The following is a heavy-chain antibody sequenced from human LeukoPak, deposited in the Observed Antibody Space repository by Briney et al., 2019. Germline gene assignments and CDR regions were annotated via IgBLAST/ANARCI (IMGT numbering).Heavy chain of an antibody. J-gene: IGHJ1*01. D-gene: IGHD6-19*01. Sequence: QPGGSLRLSCAASALTFSSYTMRWVRQAPGKGLQWVSSISAGGVSTYYADSVKGRFTISRDNSKNTLHLQMNSLRAEDTAVYYCAAAVTGTRYFQHWGQGTLVTVSS. V-gene: IGHV3-23*01. CDR3: AAAVTGTRYFQH. CDR2: ISAGGVST. CDR1: ALTFSSYT.